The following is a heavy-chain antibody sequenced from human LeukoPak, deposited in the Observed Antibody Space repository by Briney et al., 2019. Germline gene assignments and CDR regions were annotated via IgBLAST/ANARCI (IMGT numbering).Heavy chain of an antibody. J-gene: IGHJ6*04. CDR3: ARAYGSGSYYHIAIYYYYGMDV. CDR1: GGTFSSYA. CDR2: IIPIFGTA. D-gene: IGHD3-10*01. Sequence: SVKVSCKASGGTFSSYAISWVRQAPGQGLEWMGGIIPIFGTANYAQKFQGGVTITADKSTSTAYMELSSLRSEDTAVYYCARAYGSGSYYHIAIYYYYGMDVWGKGTTVTVSS. V-gene: IGHV1-69*06.